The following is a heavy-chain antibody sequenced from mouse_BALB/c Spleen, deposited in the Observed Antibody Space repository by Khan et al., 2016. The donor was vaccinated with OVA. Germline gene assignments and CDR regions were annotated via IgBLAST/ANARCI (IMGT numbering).Heavy chain of an antibody. CDR1: GYSFTGYF. CDR3: ARVYGSYFDY. D-gene: IGHD1-1*01. V-gene: IGHV1-20*02. Sequence: VQLKQSGPELVKPGASVKISCKASGYSFTGYFMNWVMQSHGKSLEWIGRINPHFGETFYNPKFQDKATLTVDESSSTAHMELRSLASEDSAVYYCARVYGSYFDYWGQGTALTVSS. J-gene: IGHJ2*01. CDR2: INPHFGET.